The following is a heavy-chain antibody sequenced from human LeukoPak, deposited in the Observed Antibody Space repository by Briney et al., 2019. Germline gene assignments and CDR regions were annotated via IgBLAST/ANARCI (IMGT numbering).Heavy chain of an antibody. J-gene: IGHJ5*02. D-gene: IGHD4-17*01. CDR2: IYFSGYS. CDR3: ARELGDYGDSTGFDP. V-gene: IGHV4-59*11. Sequence: PSETLSLTCVVSGASISSHYWSWIRQPPGKGLEWIGYIYFSGYSNYNPSLKSRVTLSVDTSKNQFSLNLSSVTAADTAVYYCARELGDYGDSTGFDPWGQGTLVTVSS. CDR1: GASISSHY.